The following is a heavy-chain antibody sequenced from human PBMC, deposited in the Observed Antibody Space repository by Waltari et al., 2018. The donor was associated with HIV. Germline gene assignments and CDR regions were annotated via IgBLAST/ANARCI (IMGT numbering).Heavy chain of an antibody. V-gene: IGHV4-39*07. J-gene: IGHJ4*02. Sequence: QLQLQESGPGLVKPSETLSLTCTVSGGSIRSSRYYCGWLRQPPGKGLAWIGSIYYSGSTYYNPSLKSRVTISVDTSKNQFSLKLSSVTAADTAVYYCARSPYYYDSSGYYIFDYWGQGTLVTVSS. CDR2: IYYSGST. CDR3: ARSPYYYDSSGYYIFDY. D-gene: IGHD3-22*01. CDR1: GGSIRSSRYY.